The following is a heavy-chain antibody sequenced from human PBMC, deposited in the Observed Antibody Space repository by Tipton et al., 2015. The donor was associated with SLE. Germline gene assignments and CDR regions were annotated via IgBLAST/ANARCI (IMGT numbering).Heavy chain of an antibody. CDR1: GFTFSHYW. CDR2: IQHIGEEK. Sequence: SLRLSCAASGFTFSHYWMTWVRQAPGKGLEWVANIQHIGEEKYHVDSVKGRFTITRDNARNALYLHMNSLRAEDTAVYFCAREKGYWGHGTLLTVPS. V-gene: IGHV3-7*01. CDR3: AREKGY. J-gene: IGHJ4*01.